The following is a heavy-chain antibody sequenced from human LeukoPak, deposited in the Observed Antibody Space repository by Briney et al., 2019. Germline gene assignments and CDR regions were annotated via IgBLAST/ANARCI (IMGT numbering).Heavy chain of an antibody. CDR3: ARDQVDSGATIFDP. CDR2: IKDDGSGK. D-gene: IGHD3-10*01. Sequence: GGSLRLSCAASGFTFSNYWMSWVRQAPGKGLEWVANIKDDGSGKYYVDSLKGRFTISRDNAKNSLYLQMNSLRAEDTAVYYCARDQVDSGATIFDPWGQGTLVTVSS. CDR1: GFTFSNYW. J-gene: IGHJ5*02. V-gene: IGHV3-7*01.